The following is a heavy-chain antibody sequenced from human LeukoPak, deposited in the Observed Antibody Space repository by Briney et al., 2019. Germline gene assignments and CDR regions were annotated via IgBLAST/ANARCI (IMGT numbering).Heavy chain of an antibody. CDR3: VTIFGVVIIGHY. Sequence: ASVRVSCKASGYTFTSYDINWVRQATGQGLEWMGWMNPNSGNTGYAQKFQGRVTTTRNTSISTAYMELSSLRSEDTAVYYCVTIFGVVIIGHYWGQGTLVTVSS. J-gene: IGHJ4*02. D-gene: IGHD3-3*01. CDR1: GYTFTSYD. V-gene: IGHV1-8*01. CDR2: MNPNSGNT.